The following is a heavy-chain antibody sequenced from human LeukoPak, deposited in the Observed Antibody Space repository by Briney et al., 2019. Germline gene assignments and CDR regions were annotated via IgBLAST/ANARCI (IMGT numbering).Heavy chain of an antibody. V-gene: IGHV1-18*01. CDR3: ARDERHSPDV. CDR2: ISAYNGNT. D-gene: IGHD6-25*01. J-gene: IGHJ6*02. Sequence: ASVKVSCKVSGYTLTELSMHWVRQAPGQGLEWMGWISAYNGNTNYAQKLQGRVTMTTDTSTNTAYMEVRSLRSDDTAVYYCARDERHSPDVWGQGTTVTVSS. CDR1: GYTLTELS.